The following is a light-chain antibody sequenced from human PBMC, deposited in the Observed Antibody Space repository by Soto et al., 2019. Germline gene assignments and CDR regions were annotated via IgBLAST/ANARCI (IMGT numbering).Light chain of an antibody. J-gene: IGKJ5*01. CDR3: QQRSNWRGT. CDR2: DAS. CDR1: QSVSSS. Sequence: VLTQSPATLSLSPGERATLSCRASQSVSSSLAWYQQKPGQAPRLLIYDASNRATGIPARFSGSGSGTDFTLTISSLEPEDFAVYYCQQRSNWRGTFGQGTRLEIK. V-gene: IGKV3-11*01.